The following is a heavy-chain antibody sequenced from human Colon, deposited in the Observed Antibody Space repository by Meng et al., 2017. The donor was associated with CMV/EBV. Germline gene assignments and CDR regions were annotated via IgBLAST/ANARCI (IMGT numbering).Heavy chain of an antibody. J-gene: IGHJ6*02. Sequence: GGSLRLSCAASGFTFSAYWMGWVRQAPGKGLEWVANINEGGNKMYYVDSVRGRFTISRDNAKNSLYLQMNSLRVEDTAVYYCARDVGSGSYQPHHYYGLDLWGPGTTVTVSS. CDR2: INEGGNKM. V-gene: IGHV3-7*01. CDR1: GFTFSAYW. D-gene: IGHD3-10*01. CDR3: ARDVGSGSYQPHHYYGLDL.